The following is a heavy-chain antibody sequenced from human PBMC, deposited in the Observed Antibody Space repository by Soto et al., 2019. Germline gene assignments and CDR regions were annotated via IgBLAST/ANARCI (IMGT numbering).Heavy chain of an antibody. CDR1: GYTFTSYG. CDR2: ISAYNGNT. Sequence: QVQLVQSGAEVKKPGASVKVSCKASGYTFTSYGISWVRQAPGQWLEWMGWISAYNGNTNYAQKLQGRVTMTTDTSTSTASMELRSLRSDDTAVYYCARDRFPDSSSPFYFDYWGQGNLVTVSS. D-gene: IGHD6-6*01. CDR3: ARDRFPDSSSPFYFDY. J-gene: IGHJ4*02. V-gene: IGHV1-18*04.